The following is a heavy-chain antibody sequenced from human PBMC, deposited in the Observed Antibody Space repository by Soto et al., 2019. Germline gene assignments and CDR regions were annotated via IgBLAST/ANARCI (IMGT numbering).Heavy chain of an antibody. CDR2: ISYDGINK. V-gene: IGHV3-30*18. CDR3: AKGGAISVAGYLDY. J-gene: IGHJ4*02. Sequence: GGSLRLSCAASGFTFSSYGMHWVSKDPGKGLEWVAVISYDGINKYYADSVKGRFTISRDKSKNTLYLQMNSLTAEGTAVYYCAKGGAISVAGYLDYWDQGALITVSS. D-gene: IGHD6-19*01. CDR1: GFTFSSYG.